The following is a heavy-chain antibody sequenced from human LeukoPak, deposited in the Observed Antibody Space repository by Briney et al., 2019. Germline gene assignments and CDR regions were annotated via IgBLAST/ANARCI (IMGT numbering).Heavy chain of an antibody. CDR2: IGGSSSSI. Sequence: GGSLRLSCAASGFTFSSYRMNWVRQAPGKGLEWVSSIGGSSSSIYYADSVKGRFTISRDNAKNSLYLQMISLRAEDTAVYYCAREREESFDYWGQGTLVTVSS. J-gene: IGHJ4*02. CDR1: GFTFSSYR. V-gene: IGHV3-21*06. CDR3: AREREESFDY. D-gene: IGHD1-26*01.